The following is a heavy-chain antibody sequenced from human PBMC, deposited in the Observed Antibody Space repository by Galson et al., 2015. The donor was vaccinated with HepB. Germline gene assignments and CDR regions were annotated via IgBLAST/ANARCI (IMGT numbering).Heavy chain of an antibody. CDR1: GYNFTSCG. D-gene: IGHD3-10*01. J-gene: IGHJ4*02. Sequence: SVKVSCKASGYNFTSCGITWVRQAPGQGLEWMGWISPYNGNTVYAQNLHGRVTMTTDTSTNTAYMEVKSLRSDDTAVYYCARDVGLLWFGELLYSPFDYWGQGTLVTVSS. CDR3: ARDVGLLWFGELLYSPFDY. CDR2: ISPYNGNT. V-gene: IGHV1-18*01.